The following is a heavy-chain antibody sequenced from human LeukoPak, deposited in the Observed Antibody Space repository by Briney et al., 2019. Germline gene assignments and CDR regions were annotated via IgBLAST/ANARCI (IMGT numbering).Heavy chain of an antibody. CDR2: INHSGST. D-gene: IGHD5-18*01. V-gene: IGHV4-34*01. Sequence: SETLSLTSAVYGGSFSGYYWSWIRQPPGKGLEWIGEINHSGSTNYNPSLKSRVTISVDTSKNQFSLKLSSVTAADTAVYYCARGGDTAMEFDYWGQGTLVTVSS. CDR1: GGSFSGYY. CDR3: ARGGDTAMEFDY. J-gene: IGHJ4*02.